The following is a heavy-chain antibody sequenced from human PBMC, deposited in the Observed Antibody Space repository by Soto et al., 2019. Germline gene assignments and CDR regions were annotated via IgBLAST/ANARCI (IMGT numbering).Heavy chain of an antibody. V-gene: IGHV3-30*03. D-gene: IGHD3-3*01. CDR1: GFTFSSYG. Sequence: VGSLRLSCAASGFTFSSYGMHWVRQAPGKGLEWVAVISYDGSNKYYADSVKGRFTISRDNSKNTLYLQMNSLRAEDTAVYYCASQYYDFWSGYYRSPYYYGMDVWGQGTTVTVSS. J-gene: IGHJ6*02. CDR3: ASQYYDFWSGYYRSPYYYGMDV. CDR2: ISYDGSNK.